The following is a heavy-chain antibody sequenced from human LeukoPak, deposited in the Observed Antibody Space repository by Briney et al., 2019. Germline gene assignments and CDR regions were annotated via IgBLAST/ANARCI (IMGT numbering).Heavy chain of an antibody. J-gene: IGHJ4*02. D-gene: IGHD2-2*01. CDR1: GGSISSGDYY. Sequence: SETLSLTCTVSGGSISSGDYYWSWIRQPPGKGLEWIGYIYYSGSTYYNPSLKSRVTISVDTSKNQFSLKLNSVTAADTAVYYCARLDGVGDIVVVPAARQVVFDYWGQGTLVTVSS. CDR3: ARLDGVGDIVVVPAARQVVFDY. V-gene: IGHV4-30-4*01. CDR2: IYYSGST.